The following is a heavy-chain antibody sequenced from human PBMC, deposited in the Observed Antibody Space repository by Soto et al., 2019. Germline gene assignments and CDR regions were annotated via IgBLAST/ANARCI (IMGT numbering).Heavy chain of an antibody. CDR2: IIPIFGTA. CDR3: ARSQGGSSSLDIYYYYYYGMDV. V-gene: IGHV1-69*01. CDR1: GGTFSSYA. Sequence: QVQLVQSGAEVKKPGSSVKVSCKAPGGTFSSYAISWVRQAPGQGLEWMGGIIPIFGTAKDGQKFQGRVTITADESTSTGYMELSSLRSEDTAVYYCARSQGGSSSLDIYYYYYYGMDVWGQGTTVTVSS. J-gene: IGHJ6*02. D-gene: IGHD2-15*01.